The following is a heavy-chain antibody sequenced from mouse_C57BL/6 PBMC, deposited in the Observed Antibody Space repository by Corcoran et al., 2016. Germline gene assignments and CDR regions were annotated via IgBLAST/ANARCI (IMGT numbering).Heavy chain of an antibody. Sequence: EVQLQQAGPVLVKPGASVKMSCKASGYTFTDCYMNWVKQSHGKSLEWIGVINPYNGGTSYNQKFKGKATLTVDKSSSTAYMELNSLTSEDSAVYYCAPQLGGLAWFAYWGQGTLVTVSA. CDR3: APQLGGLAWFAY. CDR2: INPYNGGT. J-gene: IGHJ3*01. D-gene: IGHD4-1*02. V-gene: IGHV1-19*01. CDR1: GYTFTDCY.